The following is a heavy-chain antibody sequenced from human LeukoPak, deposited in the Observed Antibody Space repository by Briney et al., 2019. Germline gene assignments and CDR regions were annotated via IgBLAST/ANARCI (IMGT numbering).Heavy chain of an antibody. CDR2: ILDDGRI. CDR1: GLTVSTTS. CDR3: GSYRRAYDV. Sequence: VGSLRLSCAASGLTVSTTSMTWVRQAPGKGLEWVSDILDDGRIYYADSVKGRFTISRDHSQNKVNLQMDNLRAEDAAIYYCGSYRRAYDVWGQGTVVTVAS. V-gene: IGHV3-53*01. D-gene: IGHD1-26*01. J-gene: IGHJ3*01.